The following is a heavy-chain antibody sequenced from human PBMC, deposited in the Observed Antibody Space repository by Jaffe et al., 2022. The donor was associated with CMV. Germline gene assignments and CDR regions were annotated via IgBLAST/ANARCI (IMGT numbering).Heavy chain of an antibody. CDR3: ARQQDYYDSSWGVSWFDP. J-gene: IGHJ5*02. D-gene: IGHD3-22*01. CDR2: IYYSGST. V-gene: IGHV4-39*01. Sequence: QLQLQESGPGLVKPSETLSLTCTVSGGSISSSSYYWGWIRQPPGKGLEWIGSIYYSGSTYYNPSLKSRVTISVDTSKNQFSLKLSSVTAADTAVYYCARQQDYYDSSWGVSWFDPWGQGTLVTVSS. CDR1: GGSISSSSYY.